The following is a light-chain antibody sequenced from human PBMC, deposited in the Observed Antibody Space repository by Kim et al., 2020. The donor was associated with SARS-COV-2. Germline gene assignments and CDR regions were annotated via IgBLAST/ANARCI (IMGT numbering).Light chain of an antibody. J-gene: IGKJ4*01. CDR1: QSLLHSNGYTY. CDR2: LGS. Sequence: PASISCRSSQSLLHSNGYTYLNWYLQKPGQSPQLLIYLGSNRASGVPDRFSGSGSGTDYTLKISRVEAEDVGVYYCMQALQSPVTFGGGTKVDIK. V-gene: IGKV2-28*01. CDR3: MQALQSPVT.